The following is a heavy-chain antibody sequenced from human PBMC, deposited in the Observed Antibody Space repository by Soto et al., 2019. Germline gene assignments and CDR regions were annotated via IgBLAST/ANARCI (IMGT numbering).Heavy chain of an antibody. Sequence: SETLSLTCTVSGGSISSSSYYWGWIRQPPGKGLEWIGSIYYSGSTYYNPSLKSRVTISVDTSKNQFSLKLSSVTAADTAVYYCASIPPYCSSTSCYFDYWGQGTLVTVSS. CDR1: GGSISSSSYY. D-gene: IGHD2-2*01. V-gene: IGHV4-39*01. CDR2: IYYSGST. CDR3: ASIPPYCSSTSCYFDY. J-gene: IGHJ4*02.